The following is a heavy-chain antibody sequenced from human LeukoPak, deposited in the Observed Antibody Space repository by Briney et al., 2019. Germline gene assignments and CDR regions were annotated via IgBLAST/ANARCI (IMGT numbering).Heavy chain of an antibody. Sequence: GGSLRLSCAASGFTFNSYGMHWVRQAPGKGLEWVAVISYDGSNKYYADSVKGRFIISRDNSKNTLYLQMDALRAEETAVYYCAKEGTGIHFDYWGQGTLVTVSS. CDR1: GFTFNSYG. D-gene: IGHD1-1*01. CDR2: ISYDGSNK. V-gene: IGHV3-30*18. J-gene: IGHJ4*02. CDR3: AKEGTGIHFDY.